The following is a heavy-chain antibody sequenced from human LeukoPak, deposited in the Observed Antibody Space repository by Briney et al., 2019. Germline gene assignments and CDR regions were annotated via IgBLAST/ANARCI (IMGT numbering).Heavy chain of an antibody. Sequence: GGSLRLSCVVSGFSVSNNYIIWVRQAPGNGLERVSVIYGDGRTSHSASVRGRFTTSRDNSKNIVSLQMNNLRAEDTAVYYCARGRGLGVVSPYFDYWGQGTLVTVSS. J-gene: IGHJ4*02. CDR3: ARGRGLGVVSPYFDY. CDR1: GFSVSNNY. V-gene: IGHV3-53*01. CDR2: IYGDGRT. D-gene: IGHD3-3*01.